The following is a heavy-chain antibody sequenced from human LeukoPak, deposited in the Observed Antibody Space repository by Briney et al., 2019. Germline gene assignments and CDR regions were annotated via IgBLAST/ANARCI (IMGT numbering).Heavy chain of an antibody. Sequence: VASVKVSCKASGYTFTSYGISWVRQAPGQGLEWMGWISAYNGNTNYAQKLQGRVTMTTDTSTSTAYMELRSLRSDDTAVYSCARTRRTTPYNWFDPWGQGTLVTVSS. V-gene: IGHV1-18*01. CDR2: ISAYNGNT. J-gene: IGHJ5*02. D-gene: IGHD1-14*01. CDR3: ARTRRTTPYNWFDP. CDR1: GYTFTSYG.